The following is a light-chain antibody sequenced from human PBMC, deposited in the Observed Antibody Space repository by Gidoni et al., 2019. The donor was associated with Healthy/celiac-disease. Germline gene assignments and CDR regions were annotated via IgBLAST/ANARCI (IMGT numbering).Light chain of an antibody. CDR2: GAS. J-gene: IGKJ4*01. V-gene: IGKV3-20*01. CDR3: QQYGSSPPLT. CDR1: QSVSSSY. Sequence: ESVLTLSPGPLSLSPGARATLSCSSSQSVSSSYFAWYQQKPGQAPRLLIYGASSRATGIPDRFSGRGSGTDFTLTISRLEPEDFAVYYCQQYGSSPPLTFGGGTKVEIK.